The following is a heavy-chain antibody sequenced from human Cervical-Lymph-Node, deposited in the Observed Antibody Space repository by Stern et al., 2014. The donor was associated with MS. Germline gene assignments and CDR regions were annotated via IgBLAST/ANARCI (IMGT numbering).Heavy chain of an antibody. CDR3: ARGGSEWLLKSWFDP. CDR2: IYTSGST. D-gene: IGHD3-3*01. V-gene: IGHV4-61*02. CDR1: GGSISSGSYY. J-gene: IGHJ5*02. Sequence: QVQLQESGPGLVKPSQTLSLTCTVSGGSISSGSYYWSWIRQPAGKGLEWIGRIYTSGSTNYNPSPKSRVTISVDTSKNQFSLKLSSVTAADTAVYYCARGGSEWLLKSWFDPWGQGTLVTVSS.